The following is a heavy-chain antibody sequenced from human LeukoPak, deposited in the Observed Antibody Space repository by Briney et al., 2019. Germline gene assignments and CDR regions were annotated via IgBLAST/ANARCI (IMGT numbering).Heavy chain of an antibody. CDR2: ISSSGSTI. J-gene: IGHJ4*02. V-gene: IGHV3-11*01. CDR3: AKDFRYYDSSGYYGGDY. D-gene: IGHD3-22*01. Sequence: PGGSLRLSCAASGFSFGEYYITWIRQAPGKGLESVSYISSSGSTIHYADSVKGRFTVSRDNPKNSVYLQMNSLRAEDTAVYYCAKDFRYYDSSGYYGGDYWGQGTLVTVSS. CDR1: GFSFGEYY.